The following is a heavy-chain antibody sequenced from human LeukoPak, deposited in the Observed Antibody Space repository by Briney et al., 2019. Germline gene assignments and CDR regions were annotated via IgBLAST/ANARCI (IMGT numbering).Heavy chain of an antibody. CDR2: ISSSGST. Sequence: SETLSLTCTLSGGSINAYWWSGIRQPPGKGLEWIGYISSSGSTNYNPSLKRRVTISLATSKTHFSLNLNSVNAADTAVYYCAGLHFAASEEFDPWGQGILVTVSS. J-gene: IGHJ5*02. V-gene: IGHV4-59*08. D-gene: IGHD6-13*01. CDR3: AGLHFAASEEFDP. CDR1: GGSINAYW.